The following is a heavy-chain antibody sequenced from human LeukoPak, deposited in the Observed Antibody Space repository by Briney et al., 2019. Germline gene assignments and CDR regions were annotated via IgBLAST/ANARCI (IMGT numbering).Heavy chain of an antibody. Sequence: GASVRVSCKASGGTFSSYAISWVRQAPGQGLEWMGGIIPIFGTANYAQKFQGRVTITADESTSTAYMELSSLRSEDTAVYYCARAYSSSWYEEWAYYYYGMDVWGQGTTVTVSS. CDR3: ARAYSSSWYEEWAYYYYGMDV. D-gene: IGHD6-13*01. J-gene: IGHJ6*02. CDR2: IIPIFGTA. V-gene: IGHV1-69*13. CDR1: GGTFSSYA.